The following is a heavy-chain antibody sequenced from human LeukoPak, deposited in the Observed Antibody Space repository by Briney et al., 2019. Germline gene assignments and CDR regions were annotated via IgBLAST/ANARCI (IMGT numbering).Heavy chain of an antibody. CDR3: ARGIVVVPAAIAWFDP. CDR2: IYYSGST. D-gene: IGHD2-2*01. V-gene: IGHV4-30-4*08. J-gene: IGHJ5*02. CDR1: GGSISSGDYY. Sequence: SETLSLTCTVSGGSISSGDYYWSWIRQPPGKGLEWIGYIYYSGSTYYNPSLKSRVTISVDTSKNQFPLKLSSVTAADTAVYYCARGIVVVPAAIAWFDPWGQGTLVTVSS.